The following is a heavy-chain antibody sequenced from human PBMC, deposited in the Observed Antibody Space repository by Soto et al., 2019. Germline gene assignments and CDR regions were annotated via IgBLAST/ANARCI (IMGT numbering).Heavy chain of an antibody. J-gene: IGHJ6*02. V-gene: IGHV3-48*02. CDR1: GVTFSSHG. CDR3: ARRITMVRGPYYYYGMDV. D-gene: IGHD3-10*01. Sequence: GGVLRLSSDASGVTFSSHGMTWVRQAPGKGLEWVAFISSTSSTKNYADSVKGRFTISRDNTKNSLYLQMSSLRDEDTAVYYCARRITMVRGPYYYYGMDVWGQGTTVTVSS. CDR2: ISSTSSTK.